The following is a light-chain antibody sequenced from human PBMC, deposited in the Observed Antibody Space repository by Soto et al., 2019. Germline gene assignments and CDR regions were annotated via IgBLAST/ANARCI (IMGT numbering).Light chain of an antibody. V-gene: IGKV2-28*01. CDR2: LGS. CDR3: MQALQTPYT. J-gene: IGKJ2*01. CDR1: QSLLHSNGYNY. Sequence: DIVMTQSPLSLPVTPAEPASISCRSSQSLLHSNGYNYLDWYLQKPGQSPQLLIYLGSNRASGVPERFSGSGSGTDFTLKISRVEAEDVGVYYCMQALQTPYTFGRGTKLEIK.